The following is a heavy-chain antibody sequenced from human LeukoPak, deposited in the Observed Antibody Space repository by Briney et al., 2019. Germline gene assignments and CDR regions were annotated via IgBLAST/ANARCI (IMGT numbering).Heavy chain of an antibody. CDR3: AKDIGCSGGSCYSHYYYGMDV. Sequence: SLRLSCAASGFTFDDYAMHWVRQAPGKGLEWVSGISWNSGSIGYADSVKGRFTISRDNAKNSLYLQMNSLRAEDTALYYCAKDIGCSGGSCYSHYYYGMDVWGQGTTVTVSS. J-gene: IGHJ6*02. D-gene: IGHD2-15*01. CDR2: ISWNSGSI. V-gene: IGHV3-9*01. CDR1: GFTFDDYA.